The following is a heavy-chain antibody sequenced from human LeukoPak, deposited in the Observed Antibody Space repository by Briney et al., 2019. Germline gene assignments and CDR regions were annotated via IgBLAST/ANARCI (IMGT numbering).Heavy chain of an antibody. CDR2: INPSGGST. CDR1: GGTFSSYA. J-gene: IGHJ5*02. V-gene: IGHV1-46*01. Sequence: ASVKVSCKASGGTFSSYAISWVRQAPGQGLEWMGIINPSGGSTSYAQKFQDRVTMTRDTSTSTVYMELRSLRSEDTAVYYCARGAPVRFDFWSGLIALFDPWGQGTLVTVSS. D-gene: IGHD3-3*01. CDR3: ARGAPVRFDFWSGLIALFDP.